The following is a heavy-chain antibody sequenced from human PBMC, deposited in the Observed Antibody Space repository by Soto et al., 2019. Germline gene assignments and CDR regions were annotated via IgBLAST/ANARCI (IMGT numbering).Heavy chain of an antibody. CDR3: ARGGYSGYDFMFDY. D-gene: IGHD5-12*01. V-gene: IGHV4-30-2*01. CDR2: IYHSGST. Sequence: SETLSLTCAVSAGSISGGGYSRNWIRQPPGRGLEYIGYIYHSGSTYYNPSLRSRVIISVDKSKNQFSLKLSSVTAADTAVYYCARGGYSGYDFMFDYWGQGTMVTVSS. J-gene: IGHJ4*02. CDR1: AGSISGGGYS.